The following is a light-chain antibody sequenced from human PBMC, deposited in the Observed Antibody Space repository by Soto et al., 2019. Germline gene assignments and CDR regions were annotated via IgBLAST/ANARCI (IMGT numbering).Light chain of an antibody. CDR3: QQYNSYSVT. Sequence: DIQMTQSPSTLSASVGDRVTITYRASQSISSRLAWYQQKPGKAPKFLVYDASNLESGVPSRFSGSGSGTEFTLTISSLQPDDFATYYCQQYNSYSVTFGQGTKVDI. CDR1: QSISSR. J-gene: IGKJ1*01. V-gene: IGKV1-5*01. CDR2: DAS.